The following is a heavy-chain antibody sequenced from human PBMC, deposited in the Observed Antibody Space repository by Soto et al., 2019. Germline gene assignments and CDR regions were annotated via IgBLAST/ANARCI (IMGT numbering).Heavy chain of an antibody. CDR1: GGSFSGYY. V-gene: IGHV4-34*01. D-gene: IGHD1-26*01. J-gene: IGHJ4*02. CDR3: ARDVGDTRGYFDY. Sequence: QVQLQQWGAGLLKPSETLSLTCAVYGGSFSGYYWSWIRQPPGQGLAWIGQIDHSGSTNYNPSLRSRVTISVDMSKNQFSLKLSSVTAADAAVYYCARDVGDTRGYFDYWGQGTLVTVSS. CDR2: IDHSGST.